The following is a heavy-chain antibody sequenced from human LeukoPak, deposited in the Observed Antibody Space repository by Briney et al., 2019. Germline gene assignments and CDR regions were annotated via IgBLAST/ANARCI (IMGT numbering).Heavy chain of an antibody. D-gene: IGHD4-17*01. Sequence: GSLRLSCAASGFTFSSYGMHWVRQAPGKGLEWVAFIRYDGSNKYYADSVKGRFTISRDNSKNTLYLQMNSLRAEDTAVYYCAREYGDYSPFDYWGQGTLVTVSS. CDR2: IRYDGSNK. V-gene: IGHV3-30*02. J-gene: IGHJ4*02. CDR3: AREYGDYSPFDY. CDR1: GFTFSSYG.